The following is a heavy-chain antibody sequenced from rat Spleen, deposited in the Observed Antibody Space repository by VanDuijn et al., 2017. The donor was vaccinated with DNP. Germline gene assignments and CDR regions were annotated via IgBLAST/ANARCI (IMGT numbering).Heavy chain of an antibody. Sequence: EVQLVESGGGLVQPGRSLKLSCAASGFTFSNYGMHWIRQAPTKGLEWVASISPSGGSTYYRDSVRGRFTISRDNAEDTLFLQMNSLRSEDTATYYCAREEQLSLYYAMDAWGQGTSVTVSS. CDR3: AREEQLSLYYAMDA. J-gene: IGHJ4*01. CDR2: ISPSGGST. D-gene: IGHD1-2*01. CDR1: GFTFSNYG. V-gene: IGHV5-19*01.